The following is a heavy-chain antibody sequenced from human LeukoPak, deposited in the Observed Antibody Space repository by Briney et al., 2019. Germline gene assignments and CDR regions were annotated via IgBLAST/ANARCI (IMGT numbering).Heavy chain of an antibody. CDR3: ARFYTGYAVDH. J-gene: IGHJ4*02. CDR2: IYNSGST. Sequence: SETLSLTCTVSGVSITNYYWSWIRQPPGRGLERIGYIYNSGSTNYNPALNPSLKSRVTISVDTSKNQFFLRLSSVTAADTAVYYCARFYTGYAVDHWGQGTLVTVSS. V-gene: IGHV4-59*01. D-gene: IGHD3-9*01. CDR1: GVSITNYY.